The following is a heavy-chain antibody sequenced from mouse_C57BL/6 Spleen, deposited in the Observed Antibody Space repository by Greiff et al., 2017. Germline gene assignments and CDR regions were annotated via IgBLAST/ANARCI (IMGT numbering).Heavy chain of an antibody. CDR1: GYTFTDYY. CDR3: ARRHDGYLMDY. V-gene: IGHV1-76*01. J-gene: IGHJ4*01. CDR2: IYPGSGNT. D-gene: IGHD2-3*01. Sequence: QVQLKESGAELVRPGASVKLSCKASGYTFTDYYINWVKQRPGQGLEWIARIYPGSGNTYYNEKFKGKATLTAEKSSSTAYMQRSSLTSEDSAVYCCARRHDGYLMDYWGQGTSVTVSS.